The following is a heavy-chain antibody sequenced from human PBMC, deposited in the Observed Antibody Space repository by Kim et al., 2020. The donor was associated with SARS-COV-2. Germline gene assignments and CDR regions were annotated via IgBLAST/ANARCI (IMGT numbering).Heavy chain of an antibody. CDR1: GYTFTSYG. CDR2: ISAYNGNT. CDR3: AREPNTGSGSYYIPNAFDI. Sequence: ASVKVSCKASGYTFTSYGISWVRQAPGQGLEWMGWISAYNGNTNYAQKLQGRVTMTTDTSTSTAYMELRSLRSDDTAVYYCAREPNTGSGSYYIPNAFDIWGQGTMVTVSS. V-gene: IGHV1-18*01. D-gene: IGHD3-10*01. J-gene: IGHJ3*02.